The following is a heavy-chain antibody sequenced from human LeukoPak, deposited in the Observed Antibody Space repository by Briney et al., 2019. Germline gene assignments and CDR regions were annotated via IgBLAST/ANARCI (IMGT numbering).Heavy chain of an antibody. D-gene: IGHD5-12*01. CDR2: ISYDGTNK. V-gene: IGHV3-30-3*02. CDR3: AKTGVDPVGHGFDY. Sequence: GGSLRLSCAASGFSFTNYPMQWVRQTPGKGLQWVAVISYDGTNKYYADSVKGRFTISRDNSKNTLYLQMNSLRAEDTAVYYCAKTGVDPVGHGFDYWGQGTLVTVSS. J-gene: IGHJ4*02. CDR1: GFSFTNYP.